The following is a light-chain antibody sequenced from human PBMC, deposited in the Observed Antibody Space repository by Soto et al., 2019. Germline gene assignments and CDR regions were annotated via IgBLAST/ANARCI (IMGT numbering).Light chain of an antibody. CDR2: GAS. Sequence: EIVMTQSPATLSVSQGKRATFSCGAIQSVSSNLAWYHQKPGQAPRPFIFGASTRATGIPARFSGSGSGTEFTLTINSLQSEDFAVYYCQQYNNWPRTFGQGTKVEIK. CDR1: QSVSSN. V-gene: IGKV3-15*01. CDR3: QQYNNWPRT. J-gene: IGKJ1*01.